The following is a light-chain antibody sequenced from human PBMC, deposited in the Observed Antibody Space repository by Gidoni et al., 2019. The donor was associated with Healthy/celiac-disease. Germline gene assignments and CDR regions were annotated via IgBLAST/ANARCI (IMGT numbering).Light chain of an antibody. CDR3: QQLNSYPIT. CDR2: AAS. CDR1: QGISSY. J-gene: IGKJ5*01. Sequence: DIQLTQSPSFLSASVGDRVTNTCRASQGISSYLAWYQQKPGKAPKLLIYAASTLQSGVPSRFSGSGSGTEFTLTISSLQPVDFATYYCQQLNSYPITFGQGTRLEIK. V-gene: IGKV1-9*01.